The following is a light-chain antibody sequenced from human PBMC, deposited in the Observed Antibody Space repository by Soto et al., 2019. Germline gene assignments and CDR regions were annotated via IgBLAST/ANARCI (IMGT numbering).Light chain of an antibody. CDR2: AAS. CDR3: LQHSKYWLT. V-gene: IGKV1-17*01. CDR1: QGIRND. Sequence: DFQMPQSPSSLSASVGDIVTITCRASQGIRNDLGWYQQKPGKAPKSLIYAASSLQSGVPSRFRGGGSGTKFTLTISSLQPGDFATYYCLQHSKYWLTFGGGSKVESK. J-gene: IGKJ4*01.